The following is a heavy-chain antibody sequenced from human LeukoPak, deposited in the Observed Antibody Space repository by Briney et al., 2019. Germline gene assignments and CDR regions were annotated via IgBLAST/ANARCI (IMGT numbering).Heavy chain of an antibody. CDR3: AKGQYDRRSSDFDY. CDR2: ISGSGGST. D-gene: IGHD3-22*01. V-gene: IGHV3-23*01. Sequence: GGSLRLSCAASGFTFSSYSMNWVRQAPGKGLEWVSAISGSGGSTYYADSVKGRFTISRDNSKNTLYLQMNSLRAEDTAVYYCAKGQYDRRSSDFDYWGQGTLVTVSS. J-gene: IGHJ4*02. CDR1: GFTFSSYS.